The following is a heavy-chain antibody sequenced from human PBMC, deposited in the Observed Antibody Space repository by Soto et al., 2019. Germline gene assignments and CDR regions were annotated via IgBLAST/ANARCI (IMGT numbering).Heavy chain of an antibody. CDR2: VYYTGST. J-gene: IGHJ4*02. V-gene: IGHV4-59*01. D-gene: IGHD3-22*01. Sequence: SETLSLTCTVSGDSISTFYWGWMRQSPGKELEWIGYVYYTGSTNYNPSLKSRVTISVDRSKNQFSLKLTSANAADTAVYYCARGRTVRDYADDSSDYFYFFDYWGQGTQVTVFS. CDR1: GDSISTFY. CDR3: ARGRTVRDYADDSSDYFYFFDY.